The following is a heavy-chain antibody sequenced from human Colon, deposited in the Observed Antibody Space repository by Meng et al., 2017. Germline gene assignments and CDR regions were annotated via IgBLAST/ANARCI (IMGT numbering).Heavy chain of an antibody. CDR3: ARGNWGHYFFDS. CDR2: VYYGGSS. V-gene: IGHV4-59*01. CDR1: GGSISSYS. D-gene: IGHD7-27*01. Sequence: GSLRLSCTVSGGSISSYSWNWVRQPPGKGLEWIGYVYYGGSSSYNPSLKSRVTISVATSKTQFSLMLTSLTAADTAMYYCARGNWGHYFFDSWGQGAQVTVSS. J-gene: IGHJ4*01.